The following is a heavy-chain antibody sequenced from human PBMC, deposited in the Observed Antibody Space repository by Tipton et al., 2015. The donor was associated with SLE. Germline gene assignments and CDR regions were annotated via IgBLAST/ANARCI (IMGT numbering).Heavy chain of an antibody. Sequence: TLSLTCTVSGGSISSSSYYWGWIRQSPGKGLEWVGSIYHSGSTYYNPSLKSRVTISVDTSKNQFSLKLSSVTAADTALYYCASSRGYCIAGSCYDYYMDVWGKGTTVTVAS. D-gene: IGHD2-15*01. CDR2: IYHSGST. CDR3: ASSRGYCIAGSCYDYYMDV. J-gene: IGHJ6*03. CDR1: GGSISSSSYY. V-gene: IGHV4-39*07.